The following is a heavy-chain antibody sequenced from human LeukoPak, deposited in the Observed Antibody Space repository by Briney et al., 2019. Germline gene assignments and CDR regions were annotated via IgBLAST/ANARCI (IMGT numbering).Heavy chain of an antibody. D-gene: IGHD2-15*01. CDR1: GYTLTSYD. V-gene: IGHV1-8*01. CDR3: ARGAPGSYCSGGSCPYFDY. J-gene: IGHJ4*02. Sequence: ASVKVSCKASGYTLTSYDVNWVRQATGQGLEWMGWVNPNSGHTGYAQKFQGRVTMTTNTSISTAYVELSSLRSEDTAVYYCARGAPGSYCSGGSCPYFDYWGQGTLVSVSS. CDR2: VNPNSGHT.